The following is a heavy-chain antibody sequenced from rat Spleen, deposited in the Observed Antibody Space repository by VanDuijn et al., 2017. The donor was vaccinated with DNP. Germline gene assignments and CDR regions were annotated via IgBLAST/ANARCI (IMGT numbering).Heavy chain of an antibody. CDR2: ITSSGDIT. V-gene: IGHV5-31*01. D-gene: IGHD1-1*01. J-gene: IGHJ2*01. CDR3: ARHEDYSASFDY. Sequence: EVQLVESGGGLVQPGRSLKLSCAASGFTFNNYWMTWIRQVPGKGLEWVASITSSGDITYYPDSVKGRFTISRDNAENTLYLQMNSLRSEDMATYYCARHEDYSASFDYWGQGVMVTVSS. CDR1: GFTFNNYW.